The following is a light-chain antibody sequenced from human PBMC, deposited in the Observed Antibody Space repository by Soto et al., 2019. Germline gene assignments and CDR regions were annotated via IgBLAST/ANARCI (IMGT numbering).Light chain of an antibody. J-gene: IGKJ3*01. CDR3: HQYDALPFT. Sequence: DIQMTQSPSSLSASVGDRVIITCQAGHHINNYLNWFQQKPGKAPKLLIYDASKLQTGVPSRFSGRGSGTDFTFTISSLQPEDIATYYCHQYDALPFTFGPGTKVDIK. CDR1: HHINNY. V-gene: IGKV1-33*01. CDR2: DAS.